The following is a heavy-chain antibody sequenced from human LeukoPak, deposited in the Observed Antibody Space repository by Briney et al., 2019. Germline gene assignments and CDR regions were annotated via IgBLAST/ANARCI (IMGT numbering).Heavy chain of an antibody. CDR3: ARGYDFWSGYSFDY. J-gene: IGHJ4*02. V-gene: IGHV3-23*01. D-gene: IGHD3-3*01. CDR2: IHGSSGSK. Sequence: GGSLRLYCSASGFTFSNYGMRWVREAPGKGMEGVSGIHGSSGSKDYADSEKGRSTISRHNSHHTLYLQMNSLRAEDTALYYCARGYDFWSGYSFDYWGQGALVTVPS. CDR1: GFTFSNYG.